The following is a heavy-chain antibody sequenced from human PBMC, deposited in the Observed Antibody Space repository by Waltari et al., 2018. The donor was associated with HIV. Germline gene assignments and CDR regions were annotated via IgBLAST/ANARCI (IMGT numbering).Heavy chain of an antibody. V-gene: IGHV3-33*01. CDR3: ARGFTEYFDY. Sequence: QVQLVESGGGVVQPGRSLRLSCAASGFTFSSYGLHWVRQAPGQGLEWVAVIWYDGSNKYYADSVKGRFTISRDNSKNTLYLQMNSLRAEDTAVYYCARGFTEYFDYWGQGTLVTVSS. D-gene: IGHD3-16*01. CDR2: IWYDGSNK. CDR1: GFTFSSYG. J-gene: IGHJ4*02.